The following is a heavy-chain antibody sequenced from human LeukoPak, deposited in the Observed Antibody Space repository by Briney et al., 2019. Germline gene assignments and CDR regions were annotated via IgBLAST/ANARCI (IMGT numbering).Heavy chain of an antibody. CDR2: IYYSGST. CDR3: ARLPNYYGSGLGRAFDI. Sequence: SETLSLTCAVYDESLTGYYWIWIRQPPGKGLEWIGSIYYSGSTYYNPSLKSRVTISVDTSKNQFSLKLSSVTAADTAVYYCARLPNYYGSGLGRAFDIWGQGTMVTVSS. V-gene: IGHV4-34*01. CDR1: DESLTGYY. D-gene: IGHD3-10*01. J-gene: IGHJ3*02.